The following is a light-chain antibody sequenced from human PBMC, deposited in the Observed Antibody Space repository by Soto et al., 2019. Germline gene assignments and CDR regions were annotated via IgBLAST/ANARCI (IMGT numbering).Light chain of an antibody. V-gene: IGKV3-15*01. CDR3: LQYNSYWT. CDR2: AAS. J-gene: IGKJ1*01. CDR1: QSLRTN. Sequence: EMVLTQSPGTLSLYLGERDTLSCRASQSLRTNSLAWYQQKPGQAPRLLIYAASSRATGIPARFSGSGSGTEFTLTISSLQPDDFATYYCLQYNSYWTFGQGTKVDIK.